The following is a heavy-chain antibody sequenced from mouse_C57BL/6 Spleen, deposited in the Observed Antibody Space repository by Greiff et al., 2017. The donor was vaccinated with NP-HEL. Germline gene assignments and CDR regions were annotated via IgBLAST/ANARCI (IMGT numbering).Heavy chain of an antibody. CDR3: VRGDYYGSSYGYFDV. V-gene: IGHV10-1*01. CDR2: IRSKSNNYAT. Sequence: EVQGVESGGGLVQPKGSLKLSCAASGFSFNTYAMNWVRQAPGKGLEWVARIRSKSNNYATYYADSVKDRFTISRDDSESMLYLQMNNLKTEDTAMYYCVRGDYYGSSYGYFDVWGTGTTVTVSS. J-gene: IGHJ1*03. CDR1: GFSFNTYA. D-gene: IGHD1-1*01.